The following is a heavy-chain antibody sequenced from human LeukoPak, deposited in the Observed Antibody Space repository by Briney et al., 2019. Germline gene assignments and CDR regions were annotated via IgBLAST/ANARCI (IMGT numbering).Heavy chain of an antibody. CDR2: IRYDGSNK. CDR3: AKDPGIVVVPAAGGDY. J-gene: IGHJ4*02. D-gene: IGHD2-2*01. Sequence: GGSLRLSCAASGFTFSSYGMHWVRQAPGKGLEWVAFIRYDGSNKYYADSVKGRFTISRDNSKNTLYLQMDSLRAEDTAVYYCAKDPGIVVVPAAGGDYWGQGTLVTVSS. CDR1: GFTFSSYG. V-gene: IGHV3-30*02.